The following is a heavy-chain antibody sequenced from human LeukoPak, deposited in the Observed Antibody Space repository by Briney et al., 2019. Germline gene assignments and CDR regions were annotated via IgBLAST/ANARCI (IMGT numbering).Heavy chain of an antibody. CDR1: GGSFSGYY. J-gene: IGHJ4*02. D-gene: IGHD3-22*01. CDR3: ARWYYDSSGYRYFDY. V-gene: IGHV4-34*01. Sequence: PSETLSLTCAVYGGSFSGYYWSWIRQPPGKGLEWIGEINHSGSTRYNPSLKSRVTISVDTSKNQFSLKLTSVTAADTAVYYCARWYYDSSGYRYFDYWGQGTQVTVSS. CDR2: INHSGST.